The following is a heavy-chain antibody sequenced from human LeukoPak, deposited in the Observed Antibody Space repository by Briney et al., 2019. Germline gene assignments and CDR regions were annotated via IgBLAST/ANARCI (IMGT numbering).Heavy chain of an antibody. Sequence: GGSLRLSCAASGFTFSSYTINWVRQAPGKGLEWVSSISTSGSYLYYADSVKGRFTISRDNAKSSLYLQMNSLRTEDTAVYYCARDGGAYDSSGYYVYFDYWGQGTLVTVSS. V-gene: IGHV3-21*01. D-gene: IGHD3-22*01. CDR2: ISTSGSYL. CDR3: ARDGGAYDSSGYYVYFDY. J-gene: IGHJ4*02. CDR1: GFTFSSYT.